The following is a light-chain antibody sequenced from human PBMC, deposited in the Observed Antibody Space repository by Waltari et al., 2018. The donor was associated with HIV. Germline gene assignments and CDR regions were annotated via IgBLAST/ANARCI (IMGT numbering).Light chain of an antibody. Sequence: EIVLTQSPGTLSLSPGERATLSCRASQSVSSSYLVWYRQKPGQAPRLLIYGASSRASGIPDRFSVSGSGTDFTLTISRLEPEDVGVYYCQQRTTGLGYTFGQGTKLEIK. J-gene: IGKJ2*01. CDR2: GAS. CDR1: QSVSSSY. V-gene: IGKV3D-20*02. CDR3: QQRTTGLGYT.